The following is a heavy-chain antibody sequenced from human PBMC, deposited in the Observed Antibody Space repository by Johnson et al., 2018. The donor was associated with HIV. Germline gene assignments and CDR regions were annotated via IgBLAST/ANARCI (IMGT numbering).Heavy chain of an antibody. V-gene: IGHV3-30*03. CDR1: GFTFSSYG. D-gene: IGHD6-19*01. CDR2: ISYDGSNK. Sequence: QVQLVESGGGLVQPGRSLRLSCAASGFTFSSYGMHWVRQAPGKGLEWVAVISYDGSNKYYTDSVKGRFTISRDNSQNTLYLIMNSLRAEDTAVYYCARVRRSGWYDNDAFDIWGQGTMVTVSS. CDR3: ARVRRSGWYDNDAFDI. J-gene: IGHJ3*02.